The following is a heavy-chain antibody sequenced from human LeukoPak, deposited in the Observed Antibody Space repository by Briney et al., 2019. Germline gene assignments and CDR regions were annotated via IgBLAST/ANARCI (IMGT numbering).Heavy chain of an antibody. V-gene: IGHV1-46*01. CDR2: INPSGGST. CDR1: GYTFTSYY. Sequence: GASVKVSCKASGYTFTSYYMHWVRQAPGQGLEWMGIINPSGGSTSYAQKFQGRVTMTRDTSTSTVYMELSRLRSEDTAVYYFARDLAYYYGSGSPNWFDPWGQGTLVTVSS. CDR3: ARDLAYYYGSGSPNWFDP. D-gene: IGHD3-10*01. J-gene: IGHJ5*02.